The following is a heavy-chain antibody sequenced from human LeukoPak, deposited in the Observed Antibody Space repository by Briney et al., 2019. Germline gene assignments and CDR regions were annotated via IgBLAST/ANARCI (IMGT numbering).Heavy chain of an antibody. V-gene: IGHV4-59*01. CDR2: IYYSGST. CDR3: ARFTHPYSSYYYYGMDV. J-gene: IGHJ6*02. D-gene: IGHD6-13*01. Sequence: SETLSLTCTVSGGSISSYYWSWIRQPPGKGLEWIGYIYYSGSTNYNPSLKSRVTISVDTSKNQFSLKLSSVTAADTAVYYCARFTHPYSSYYYYGMDVWGQGTTVTVSS. CDR1: GGSISSYY.